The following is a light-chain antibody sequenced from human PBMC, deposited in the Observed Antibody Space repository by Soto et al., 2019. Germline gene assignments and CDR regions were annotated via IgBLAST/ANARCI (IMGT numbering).Light chain of an antibody. CDR3: QQYHTYSRT. CDR1: QSIGSW. CDR2: KAS. J-gene: IGKJ1*01. V-gene: IGKV1-5*03. Sequence: DMKLNQSPYTLCACVGDRVTLTSRASQSIGSWLAWYQHKPGRAPKLLIYKASAVEGGVPSRFSGSGSGTEFTLTISSLQPDDFATYYCQQYHTYSRTFGQGTKVDVK.